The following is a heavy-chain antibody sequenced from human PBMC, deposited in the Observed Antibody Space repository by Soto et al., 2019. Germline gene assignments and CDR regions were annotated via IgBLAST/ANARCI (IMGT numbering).Heavy chain of an antibody. V-gene: IGHV4-31*03. CDR3: ARRVVMLGARRKNYFDD. Sequence: PSETLSLTCTVSGGSISSGGYYWSWIRQHPGKGLEWIGYIYYSGSTYYNPSLKSRVTISVDTSKNQFSLKLSSVTAADTAVYYCARRVVMLGARRKNYFDDWGQGTLVTVSS. J-gene: IGHJ4*02. CDR1: GGSISSGGYY. D-gene: IGHD3-22*01. CDR2: IYYSGST.